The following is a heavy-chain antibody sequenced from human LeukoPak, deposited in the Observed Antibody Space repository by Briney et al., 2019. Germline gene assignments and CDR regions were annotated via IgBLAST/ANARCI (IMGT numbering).Heavy chain of an antibody. CDR2: MNPNSGNT. Sequence: ASVKVSCKASGYTFTSYDINWVRQAPGQGLEWMGWMNPNSGNTGYVQKFQGRVTMTRYTSISTAYMELSSLRSEDTAVYYCARGTPPSVGDSYNIDYWGQGTLVTVSS. D-gene: IGHD5-24*01. CDR1: GYTFTSYD. V-gene: IGHV1-8*01. J-gene: IGHJ4*02. CDR3: ARGTPPSVGDSYNIDY.